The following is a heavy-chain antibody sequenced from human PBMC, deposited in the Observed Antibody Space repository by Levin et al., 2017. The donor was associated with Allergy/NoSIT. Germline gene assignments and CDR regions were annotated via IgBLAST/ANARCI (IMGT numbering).Heavy chain of an antibody. V-gene: IGHV4-34*01. D-gene: IGHD6-13*01. CDR3: ARVGRSSSFLDY. Sequence: PSQTLSLTCAVYGGSFSGYYWSWIRQPPGKGLEWIGEINHSGSTNYNPSLKSRVTISVDTSKNQFSLKLSSVTAADTAVYYCARVGRSSSFLDYWGQGTLVTVSS. CDR1: GGSFSGYY. CDR2: INHSGST. J-gene: IGHJ4*02.